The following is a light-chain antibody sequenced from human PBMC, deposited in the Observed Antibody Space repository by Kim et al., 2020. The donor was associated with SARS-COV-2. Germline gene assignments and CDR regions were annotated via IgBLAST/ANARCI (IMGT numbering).Light chain of an antibody. CDR2: RNN. CDR1: SSNIGSNY. Sequence: QRVTISCSGSSSNIGSNYGYWYQQLPGTAPKLLIYRNNPRPSGVPDRFSGSKSGTSASLAISGLRSEDEADYYCAAWDDSLSGLWVFGGGTQLTVL. CDR3: AAWDDSLSGLWV. J-gene: IGLJ3*02. V-gene: IGLV1-47*01.